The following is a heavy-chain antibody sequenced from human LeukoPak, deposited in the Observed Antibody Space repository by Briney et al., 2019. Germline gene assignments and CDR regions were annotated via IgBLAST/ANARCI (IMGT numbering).Heavy chain of an antibody. CDR2: INPNSGGT. CDR3: ARGGSGSYFSWLDP. V-gene: IGHV1-2*02. J-gene: IGHJ5*02. Sequence: ASVKVSCKASGYTFTGYYIHWVRQAPGQGLECVGWINPNSGGTNYAQKFQGRVTMTRDTSISTAYMELSRLRSDDTAVYHCARGGSGSYFSWLDPWGQGTLVTVSS. D-gene: IGHD3-10*01. CDR1: GYTFTGYY.